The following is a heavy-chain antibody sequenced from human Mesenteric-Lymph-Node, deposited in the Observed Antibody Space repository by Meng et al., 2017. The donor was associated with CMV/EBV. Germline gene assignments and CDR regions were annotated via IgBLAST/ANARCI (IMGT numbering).Heavy chain of an antibody. CDR1: GYTFISYG. Sequence: ASVKVSCKASGYTFISYGISWVRQAPGQGLEWLGWISAYGGHTSYAQKLQGRVTITTDTSTSTAYMELRSLRSEDTAVYYCAAAEARYCSSTSCYRRDLGGMDVWGQGTTVTVSS. CDR3: AAAEARYCSSTSCYRRDLGGMDV. V-gene: IGHV1-18*01. D-gene: IGHD2-2*02. CDR2: ISAYGGHT. J-gene: IGHJ6*02.